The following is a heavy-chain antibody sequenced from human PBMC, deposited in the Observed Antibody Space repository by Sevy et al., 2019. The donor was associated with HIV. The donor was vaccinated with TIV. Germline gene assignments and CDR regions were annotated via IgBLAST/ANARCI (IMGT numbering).Heavy chain of an antibody. CDR3: ATDASRTTGSHDAFDI. V-gene: IGHV1-24*01. CDR1: GYTLTELS. J-gene: IGHJ3*02. D-gene: IGHD1-1*01. Sequence: ASVKVSCKVSGYTLTELSMHWLRQAPGKGLEWMGGFDPEDGETIYAQKFQGRVTMTEDTSTDTAYMELSSLRSEDTAVYYCATDASRTTGSHDAFDIWGQGTMVTVSS. CDR2: FDPEDGET.